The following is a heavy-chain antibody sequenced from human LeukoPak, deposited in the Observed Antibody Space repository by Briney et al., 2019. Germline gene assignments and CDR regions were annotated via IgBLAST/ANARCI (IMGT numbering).Heavy chain of an antibody. CDR2: LFCSGST. V-gene: IGHV4-59*08. CDR1: NASIRSYS. CDR3: ARHPAAAGIAY. D-gene: IGHD6-13*01. J-gene: IGHJ4*02. Sequence: PSETLSLTCTVSNASIRSYSCNWIRQPPGKGLEWIGDLFCSGSTNYNPSLKSRVTISVDTSMNQFSLKLSSVTAADTAVYYCARHPAAAGIAYWGQGTLVTVSS.